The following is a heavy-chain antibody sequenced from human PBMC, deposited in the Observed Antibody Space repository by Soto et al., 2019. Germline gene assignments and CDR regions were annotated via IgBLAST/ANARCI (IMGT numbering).Heavy chain of an antibody. D-gene: IGHD4-17*01. V-gene: IGHV1-69*02. Sequence: QVQLAQSGAEVKKPGSSVKDSCKASGGNFSSYTISWVRQAPGQGLEWMGRIIPILGIANYGQKFQGRVTITADQSTSTAYMELSSLRAVYTAVYYCARAGGDYGYWGQGTLVTVSS. CDR1: GGNFSSYT. J-gene: IGHJ4*02. CDR3: ARAGGDYGY. CDR2: IIPILGIA.